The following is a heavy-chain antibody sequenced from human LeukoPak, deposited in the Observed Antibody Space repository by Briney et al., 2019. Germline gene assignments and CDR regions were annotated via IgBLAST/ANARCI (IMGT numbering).Heavy chain of an antibody. Sequence: PGGSLRLSCEASGFTFRRYGMHWVRQAPGKGLEWVAVVWFDGRKEYYVDSVKGRFTIARDNSKNTLYLQMNSLRAEDTAVYYCARDVSNTCNGDVCDDRFDLWGQGILVTVSS. D-gene: IGHD2-8*02. J-gene: IGHJ4*02. CDR3: ARDVSNTCNGDVCDDRFDL. V-gene: IGHV3-33*01. CDR2: VWFDGRKE. CDR1: GFTFRRYG.